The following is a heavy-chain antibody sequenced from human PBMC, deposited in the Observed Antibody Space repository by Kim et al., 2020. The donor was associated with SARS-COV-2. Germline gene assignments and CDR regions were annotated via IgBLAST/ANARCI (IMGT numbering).Heavy chain of an antibody. CDR1: GLTFSSYC. CDR3: AKGYGYAGGVDY. J-gene: IGHJ4*02. D-gene: IGHD5-12*01. CDR2: ITYDGSNK. Sequence: GGSLRLSCAASGLTFSSYCMHWVRQAPGKGLEWVAVITYDGSNKYNADPVKGRFIISRDNSKNTMYLQMNSLRAEDTAVYYCAKGYGYAGGVDYWGQGTLVTVSS. V-gene: IGHV3-30*18.